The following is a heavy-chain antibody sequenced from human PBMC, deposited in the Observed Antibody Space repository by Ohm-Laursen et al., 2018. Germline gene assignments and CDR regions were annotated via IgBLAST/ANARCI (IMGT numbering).Heavy chain of an antibody. D-gene: IGHD1-26*01. V-gene: IGHV3-11*01. CDR2: ITSSGSTI. CDR1: GFAFEDSW. J-gene: IGHJ4*02. Sequence: SLRLSCAASGFAFEDSWMTWIRQAPGKGLEWVSYITSSGSTIYYADSVKGRFTISRDNAKNSLYLQMNSLRPEDTAVYYCARLLSGSSPEDYWGQGTLVTVSS. CDR3: ARLLSGSSPEDY.